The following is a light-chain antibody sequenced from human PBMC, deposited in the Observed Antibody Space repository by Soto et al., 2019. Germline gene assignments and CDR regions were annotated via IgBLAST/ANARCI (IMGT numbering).Light chain of an antibody. V-gene: IGKV3-20*01. CDR1: QSVSSSS. Sequence: EIVLTQSPGTLSLSPGERATLSCRASQSVSSSSLAWYQQKRGQAPRLLIHGASNRATGIPDRFSGSGSGTAFTLTISRLEPEDFAVYYCQQYGGSPRTFGQGTKVEVK. CDR3: QQYGGSPRT. CDR2: GAS. J-gene: IGKJ1*01.